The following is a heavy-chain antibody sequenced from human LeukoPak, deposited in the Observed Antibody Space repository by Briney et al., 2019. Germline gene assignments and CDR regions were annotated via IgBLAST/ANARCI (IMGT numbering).Heavy chain of an antibody. D-gene: IGHD1-7*01. CDR2: ISAYNGNT. Sequence: GASVKVSCKASGYTFTRYGISWVRQAPGQGLEWVGWISAYNGNTNYAQKLQGRVTMTTDTSTSTAYMELRSLRSDDTAVYYCAREARYSAADYNWNYRGNYYFDYWGQGTLVTVSS. V-gene: IGHV1-18*01. J-gene: IGHJ4*02. CDR3: AREARYSAADYNWNYRGNYYFDY. CDR1: GYTFTRYG.